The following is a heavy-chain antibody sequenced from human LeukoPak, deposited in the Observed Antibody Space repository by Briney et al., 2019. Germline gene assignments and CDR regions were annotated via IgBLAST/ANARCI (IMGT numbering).Heavy chain of an antibody. Sequence: PGGSLRLSCAASGFTFSSYGMHWVRQAPGKGLEWVAFIRYDGSNKYYADSVKGRFTISRDNSKNTLYLQMNSLRAEDTAVYYCAKDSPNGRYYDSSGYYGAFDIWGQGTMVTVSS. V-gene: IGHV3-30*02. CDR3: AKDSPNGRYYDSSGYYGAFDI. CDR1: GFTFSSYG. D-gene: IGHD3-22*01. CDR2: IRYDGSNK. J-gene: IGHJ3*02.